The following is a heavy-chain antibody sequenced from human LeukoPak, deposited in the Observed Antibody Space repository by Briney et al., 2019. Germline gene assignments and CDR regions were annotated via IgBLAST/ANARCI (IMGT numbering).Heavy chain of an antibody. J-gene: IGHJ1*01. CDR3: ARPATGGSSPKYFQH. CDR1: CGSSISSW. D-gene: IGHD1-26*01. Sequence: IFSWGSCGSSISSWIGCWLRLPAGKGLGWVVIYPGDYHTRYSHYFQGHISKSADKSIRTAYQQLSSLKAADTAIYDCARPATGGSSPKYFQHWGQGTLVTVSS. CDR2: IYPGDYHT. V-gene: IGHV5-51*01.